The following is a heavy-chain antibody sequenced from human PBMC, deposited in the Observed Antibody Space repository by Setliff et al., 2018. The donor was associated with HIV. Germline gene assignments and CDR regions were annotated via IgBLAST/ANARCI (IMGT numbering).Heavy chain of an antibody. D-gene: IGHD3-10*01. J-gene: IGHJ5*02. CDR2: IYHSGTT. CDR1: GYSISSGHY. V-gene: IGHV4-38-2*02. Sequence: SETLSLTCAVSGYSISSGHYWGWIRQPPGKGLEWIGSIYHSGTTYDNPSLKSRVTISVDTSKNQFSLKLSSVTAADTAVYYCARERLTFGEFANWFDPWGQGTLVTVSS. CDR3: ARERLTFGEFANWFDP.